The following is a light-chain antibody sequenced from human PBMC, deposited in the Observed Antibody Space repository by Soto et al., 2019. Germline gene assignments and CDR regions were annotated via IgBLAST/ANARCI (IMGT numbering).Light chain of an antibody. V-gene: IGLV2-8*01. J-gene: IGLJ2*01. CDR2: EVS. CDR3: SSYAGGNNLV. Sequence: QSALTQPPSASGSPGQSVTISCTGTSSDVGGYNYVSWYQQHPDKAPKLMIYEVSKRPSGVPDRFSGSKSGNTASLPVSGLQAEDEADYYCSSYAGGNNLVFGGGTKLTVL. CDR1: SSDVGGYNY.